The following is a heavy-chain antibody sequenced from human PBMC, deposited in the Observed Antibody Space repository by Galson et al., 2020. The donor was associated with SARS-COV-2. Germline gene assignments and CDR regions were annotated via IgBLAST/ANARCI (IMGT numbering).Heavy chain of an antibody. CDR3: AREYCGGDCSPVNYYYYGMDV. J-gene: IGHJ6*02. CDR1: GYTFTSYY. Sequence: ASVKVSCKASGYTFTSYYMHWVRQAPGQGLEWMGIINPSGGSTSYAQKFQGRVTMTRDTSTSTVYMELSSLRSEDTAVYYCAREYCGGDCSPVNYYYYGMDVWGQGTTVTVSS. V-gene: IGHV1-46*01. CDR2: INPSGGST. D-gene: IGHD2-21*02.